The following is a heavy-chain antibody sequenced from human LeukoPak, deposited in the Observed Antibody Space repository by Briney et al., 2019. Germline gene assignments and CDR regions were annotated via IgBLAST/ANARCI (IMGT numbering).Heavy chain of an antibody. V-gene: IGHV3-7*01. J-gene: IGHJ3*02. Sequence: GGSLRLSCTASGFTFSSYWMNWVRQAPGTGLEWVANINQDGSTKYYLDSVKGRFTISRDNAKNSLYLQMNSLRAEDTAVYYCAREKRMVRGVIIPLDIWGQGTMVTVSS. D-gene: IGHD3-10*01. CDR3: AREKRMVRGVIIPLDI. CDR2: INQDGSTK. CDR1: GFTFSSYW.